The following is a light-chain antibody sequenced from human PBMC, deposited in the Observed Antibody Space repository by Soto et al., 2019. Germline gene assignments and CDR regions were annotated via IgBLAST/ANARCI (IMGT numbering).Light chain of an antibody. CDR3: QQLNSYPFP. CDR1: QGLRSA. J-gene: IGKJ5*01. Sequence: AIQLTQSPSSLSASVGDRVSITCRASQGLRSALAWYQQKPGKPPKILIYDASSLQSGVPSRFSGSESGTDCTLTISSLQPEDFATYYCQQLNSYPFPFGQGTRLEIK. CDR2: DAS. V-gene: IGKV1-13*02.